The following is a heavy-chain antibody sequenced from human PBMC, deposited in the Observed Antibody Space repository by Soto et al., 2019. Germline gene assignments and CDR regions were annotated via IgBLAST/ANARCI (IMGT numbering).Heavy chain of an antibody. V-gene: IGHV1-18*01. J-gene: IGHJ2*01. CDR1: GYTFTTYG. CDR3: ARTYGGNSFGYFDL. CDR2: ISPYNGNT. Sequence: QVQLVQSEFEVKKPGASVKVSCKTSGYTFTTYGISWVRQAPEQGLEWMGRISPYNGNTDYAQKLQGRVTMTTDTLXSTAYRELRSLRSDDTAVYYCARTYGGNSFGYFDLWGRGTLVIVSS. D-gene: IGHD2-21*02.